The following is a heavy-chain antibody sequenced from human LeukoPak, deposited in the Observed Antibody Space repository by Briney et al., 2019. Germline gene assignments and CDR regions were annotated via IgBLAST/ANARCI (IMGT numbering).Heavy chain of an antibody. CDR3: ARTTEGYCSSASCFGFSYSYYMDV. D-gene: IGHD2-2*01. Sequence: SETLSLTCTVSGYSISSGYYWGWIRQPPGKGLEWIGSIYHSGSTYYNPSLKSRVTISVDTSKNQFSLKLSSVTAADTAVYYCARTTEGYCSSASCFGFSYSYYMDVWGKGTTVTISS. CDR2: IYHSGST. V-gene: IGHV4-38-2*02. J-gene: IGHJ6*03. CDR1: GYSISSGYY.